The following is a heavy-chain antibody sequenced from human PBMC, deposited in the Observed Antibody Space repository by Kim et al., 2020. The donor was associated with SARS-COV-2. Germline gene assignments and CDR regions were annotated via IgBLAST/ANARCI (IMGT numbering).Heavy chain of an antibody. V-gene: IGHV3-30*02. D-gene: IGHD6-19*01. J-gene: IGHJ4*02. Sequence: SVKGRFTISRDNSKNTLYLQMNSLRAEDTAVYYCAKVGYSSGWYPSIFDYWGQGTLVTVSS. CDR3: AKVGYSSGWYPSIFDY.